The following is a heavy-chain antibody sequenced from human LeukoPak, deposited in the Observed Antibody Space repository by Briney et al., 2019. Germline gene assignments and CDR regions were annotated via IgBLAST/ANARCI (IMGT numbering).Heavy chain of an antibody. CDR2: FSRRGGRT. V-gene: IGHV3-23*01. CDR3: AKRGVVIRVILVGFHKEAYYFDS. CDR1: GITLSNYG. D-gene: IGHD3-22*01. J-gene: IGHJ4*02. Sequence: GGSLRLSCAVSGITLSNYGMSWVRQAPGKGREWVAGFSRRGGRTDSADSVKGRFTISRDNSKNTLYLQVKSLRAEDTAVYFCAKRGVVIRVILVGFHKEAYYFDSWGQGALVTVPS.